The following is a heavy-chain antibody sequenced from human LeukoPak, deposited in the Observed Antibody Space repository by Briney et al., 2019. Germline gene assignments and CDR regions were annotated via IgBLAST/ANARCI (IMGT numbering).Heavy chain of an antibody. J-gene: IGHJ4*02. CDR2: ISSSSSTI. V-gene: IGHV3-48*02. CDR3: ARRTDTAMADSLDY. CDR1: EFTFSSYA. Sequence: GGSLRLSCAASEFTFSSYAMTWVRQAPGKGLEWVSYISSSSSTIYYADSVKGRFTISRDYAKNSLYLQMNSLRDEDTAVYYCARRTDTAMADSLDYWGQGTLVTVSS. D-gene: IGHD5-18*01.